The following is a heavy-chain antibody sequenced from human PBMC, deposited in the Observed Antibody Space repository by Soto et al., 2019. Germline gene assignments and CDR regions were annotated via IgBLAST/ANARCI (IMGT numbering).Heavy chain of an antibody. D-gene: IGHD3-22*01. Sequence: GGSLRLSCAASGFTFSSYAMSWVRQAPGKGLEWVSAISGSGGSTYYADSVKGRFTISRDNSKNTLYLQMNSLRAEDTAVHYCAKDKSGYYDSSGPFDYSGQGTLVTVSS. CDR2: ISGSGGST. CDR3: AKDKSGYYDSSGPFDY. CDR1: GFTFSSYA. J-gene: IGHJ4*02. V-gene: IGHV3-23*01.